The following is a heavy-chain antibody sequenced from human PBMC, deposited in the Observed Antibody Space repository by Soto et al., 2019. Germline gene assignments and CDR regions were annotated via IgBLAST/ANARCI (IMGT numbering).Heavy chain of an antibody. CDR3: ARDSRLWSAGAGWYSGMDV. V-gene: IGHV3-30-3*01. CDR1: GFTFSSFA. D-gene: IGHD7-27*01. CDR2: ISYDGSNK. J-gene: IGHJ6*02. Sequence: GGFLRLSCAASGFTFSSFAIHWVRQAPGKGLEWVAVISYDGSNKYYADSVKVRFTISRDNSKNTQYLQMNSLRVEDTAVYFCARDSRLWSAGAGWYSGMDVWGQGTTVTVSS.